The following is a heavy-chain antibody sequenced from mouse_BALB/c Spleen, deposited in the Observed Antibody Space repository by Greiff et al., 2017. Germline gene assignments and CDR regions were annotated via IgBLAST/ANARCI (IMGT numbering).Heavy chain of an antibody. Sequence: VQLQQSGPELVKPGASVKMSCKASGYTFTSYVMHWVKQKPGQGLEWIGYINPYNDGTKYNEKFKGKATLTADTSSSTAYMQLSSLTSEDSAIYYCARSTGNGYYAMDYWGQGTSVTVSS. V-gene: IGHV1-14*01. D-gene: IGHD4-1*01. CDR2: INPYNDGT. J-gene: IGHJ4*01. CDR3: ARSTGNGYYAMDY. CDR1: GYTFTSYV.